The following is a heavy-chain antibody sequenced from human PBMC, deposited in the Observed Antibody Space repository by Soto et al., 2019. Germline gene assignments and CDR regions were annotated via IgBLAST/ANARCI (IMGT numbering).Heavy chain of an antibody. CDR2: IGGGGDDT. D-gene: IGHD3-10*01. V-gene: IGHV3-23*01. Sequence: QLLESGGGLVQPGGSLRLSCAASGFTFSDYAMTWVRQAPGKGLEWVSGIGGGGDDTHYGDSVKGRFTISRDNSKNTLYLEMNSLRGEDTAVYYCAKDAVPYNGQWDWFDRWGQGTLVTVSS. CDR1: GFTFSDYA. CDR3: AKDAVPYNGQWDWFDR. J-gene: IGHJ5*02.